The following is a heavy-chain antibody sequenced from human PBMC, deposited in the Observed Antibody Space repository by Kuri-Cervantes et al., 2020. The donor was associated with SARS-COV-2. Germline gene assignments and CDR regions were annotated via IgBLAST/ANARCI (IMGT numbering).Heavy chain of an antibody. V-gene: IGHV4-39*01. CDR3: ARQMMSSITIFGVVITRNWFDP. Sequence: SETLSLTCTVSGGSLSSSSYHWGWIRQPPGKGLEWIGSIYYSGSTYYNPSLKSRVTISVDTSKNQFSLKLSSVTAADTAVYYCARQMMSSITIFGVVITRNWFDPWGQGTLVTVSS. D-gene: IGHD3-3*01. CDR1: GGSLSSSSYH. J-gene: IGHJ5*02. CDR2: IYYSGST.